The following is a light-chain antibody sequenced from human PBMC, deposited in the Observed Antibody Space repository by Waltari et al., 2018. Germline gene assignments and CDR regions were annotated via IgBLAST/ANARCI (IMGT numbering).Light chain of an antibody. CDR2: AAS. CDR1: QDISNY. CDR3: QQYDNLLRFT. J-gene: IGKJ3*01. Sequence: DIQMTQSPSSLSASVGDRVTITCQASQDISNYLNWYQQKPGKAPNLLIYAASNLETGVPSRFSGSGAGTDFTFTISSLQPEDIATYYCQQYDNLLRFTFGPGTKVDIK. V-gene: IGKV1-33*01.